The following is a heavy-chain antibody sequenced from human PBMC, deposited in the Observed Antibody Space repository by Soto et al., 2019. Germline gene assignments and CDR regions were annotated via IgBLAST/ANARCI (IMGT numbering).Heavy chain of an antibody. CDR3: ARPVGATDY. V-gene: IGHV3-21*02. CDR1: GFTFSKYS. Sequence: EVQLVESGGGLVKPGGSLRLSCAASGFTFSKYSMNWVRQAPGKGLEWVSSISSSSSYIYYADSVKGRFTISRDNAKNSLYLELSSLRVEDTAVYYCARPVGATDYWRQGTLVTVSS. J-gene: IGHJ4*02. CDR2: ISSSSSYI. D-gene: IGHD1-26*01.